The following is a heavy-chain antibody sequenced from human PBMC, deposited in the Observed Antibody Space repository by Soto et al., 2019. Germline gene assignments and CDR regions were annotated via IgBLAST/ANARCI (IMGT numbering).Heavy chain of an antibody. CDR3: ASDRSAGDYFYYGMDV. J-gene: IGHJ6*02. Sequence: GGSLRLSCAASGITFNRNGMHWVRQAPGKGLEWVAVIWYDGSKTAYSDSVKGRFTISRDNAKNTLYLQMNRVRAEDTAIYYCASDRSAGDYFYYGMDVWGQGTTVTVS. D-gene: IGHD1-1*01. V-gene: IGHV3-33*01. CDR2: IWYDGSKT. CDR1: GITFNRNG.